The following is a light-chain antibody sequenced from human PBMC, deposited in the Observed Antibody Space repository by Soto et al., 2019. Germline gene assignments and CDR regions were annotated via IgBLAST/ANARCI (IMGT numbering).Light chain of an antibody. V-gene: IGKV1-39*01. CDR1: QSIGNS. CDR3: HQAYSSPRT. Sequence: DIQMTQSPSSLSASVGDRLTITCRASQSIGNSLNWYQQKPGKAPKLLIYGALGLQSGVPSRFSGSGSGTDFTLTISSLQPEDFASYYCHQAYSSPRTFGQGTKVEVK. J-gene: IGKJ1*01. CDR2: GAL.